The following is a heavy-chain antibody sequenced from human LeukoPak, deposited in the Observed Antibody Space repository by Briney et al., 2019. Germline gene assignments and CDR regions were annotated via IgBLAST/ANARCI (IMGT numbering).Heavy chain of an antibody. V-gene: IGHV4-39*01. CDR3: ARHSSSWYRWDFDY. Sequence: SETLSLTCTVSGGSISSSSYYWGWIRQPPGKGLEWIGSIYYSGSTYYNPSLKSRVTISVDTSKNQFSLKLSSVTAADTAVYYCARHSSSWYRWDFDYWGQGDLVTVSS. CDR1: GGSISSSSYY. J-gene: IGHJ4*02. D-gene: IGHD6-13*01. CDR2: IYYSGST.